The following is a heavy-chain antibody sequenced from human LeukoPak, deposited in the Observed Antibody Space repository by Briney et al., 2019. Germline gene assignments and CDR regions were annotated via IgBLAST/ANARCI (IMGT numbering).Heavy chain of an antibody. Sequence: SETLSLTCSVSGGSASGTNYYWAWIRQPPEKGLEWIGTIYYSGSTYYNVSLKSRVTISVDTSKNQFSLNLNSVTAADTAVYYCARLRSPGDFDYWGQGTLVTVSS. J-gene: IGHJ4*02. CDR2: IYYSGST. CDR3: ARLRSPGDFDY. V-gene: IGHV4-39*07. D-gene: IGHD1-26*01. CDR1: GGSASGTNYY.